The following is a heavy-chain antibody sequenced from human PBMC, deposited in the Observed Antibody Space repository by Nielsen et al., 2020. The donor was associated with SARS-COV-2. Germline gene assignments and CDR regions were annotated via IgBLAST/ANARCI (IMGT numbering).Heavy chain of an antibody. D-gene: IGHD2-15*01. Sequence: SVKVSCKASGTTFTKSAITWVRQAPGQGLEWMGGIIPIFDTVDYAQKFQGRLTITADESTTTAYMELHGLKSEDTAIYYCARRPYGGRSDRLYYHSYMDVWGKGTTVTVSS. J-gene: IGHJ6*03. V-gene: IGHV1-69*13. CDR1: GTTFTKSA. CDR2: IIPIFDTV. CDR3: ARRPYGGRSDRLYYHSYMDV.